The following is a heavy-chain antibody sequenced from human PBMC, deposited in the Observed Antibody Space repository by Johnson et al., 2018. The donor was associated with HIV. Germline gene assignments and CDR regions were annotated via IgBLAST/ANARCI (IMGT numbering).Heavy chain of an antibody. D-gene: IGHD4-17*01. V-gene: IGHV3-30*18. CDR1: AFTFSSYG. Sequence: VLLVESGGGGVQPGRSLRLSCAASAFTFSSYGMHWVRQAPGKGLEWVAVISYDGSNKYYADSVKGRFTISRDNSKNTLYLQMNSLRAEDTAVYYCAQEGPLTVTTVMDAFDIWGQGTMVTVSS. CDR2: ISYDGSNK. CDR3: AQEGPLTVTTVMDAFDI. J-gene: IGHJ3*02.